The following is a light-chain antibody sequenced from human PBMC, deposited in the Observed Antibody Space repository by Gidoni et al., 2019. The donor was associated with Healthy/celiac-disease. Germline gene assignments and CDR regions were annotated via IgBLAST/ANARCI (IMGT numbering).Light chain of an antibody. J-gene: IGKJ1*01. Sequence: DIQMTQSPSSLSASVGDRVTITCRASQSISSYLNWYQQKPGKAPKLLIYAASSLQSGVPSRFRGSGSGTDFTLTISSLQPAAFATYYCQQSYSTTWTFGQGTKVEIK. CDR2: AAS. V-gene: IGKV1-39*01. CDR3: QQSYSTTWT. CDR1: QSISSY.